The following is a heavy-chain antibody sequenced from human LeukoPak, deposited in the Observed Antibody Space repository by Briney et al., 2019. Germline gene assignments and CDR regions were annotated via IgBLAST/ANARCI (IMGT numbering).Heavy chain of an antibody. CDR3: ARHDPPRWPYYFDY. CDR2: IYNSGST. J-gene: IGHJ4*02. V-gene: IGHV4-39*01. D-gene: IGHD4-23*01. CDR1: GGSISSTTYY. Sequence: SETLSLTCTVSGGSISSTTYYWGWIRHPPGKGLEWIGSIYNSGSTYYNPSLNSRVTISVDTSKNQFPLKLTSVTAADTAVYYCARHDPPRWPYYFDYWGQGTLVTVSS.